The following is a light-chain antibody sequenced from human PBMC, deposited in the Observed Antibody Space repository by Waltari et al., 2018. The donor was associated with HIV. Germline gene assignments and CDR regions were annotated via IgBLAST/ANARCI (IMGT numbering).Light chain of an antibody. J-gene: IGLJ2*01. CDR3: NSRDSSGNHVV. CDR2: GKN. Sequence: SSELTQDPAVSVALGQTVRITCQGDSLRIYYASWYQQKTGQAPVLVIYGKNNLPSGIPDRFSDSSSGNTASLTITGAQAEDEADYYCNSRDSSGNHVVFGGGTRLTVL. V-gene: IGLV3-19*01. CDR1: SLRIYY.